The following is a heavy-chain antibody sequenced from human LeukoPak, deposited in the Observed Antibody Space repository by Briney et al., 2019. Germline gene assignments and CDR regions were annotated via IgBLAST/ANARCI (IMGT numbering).Heavy chain of an antibody. J-gene: IGHJ4*02. Sequence: ASVKVSCKPSGYTVTSHDINRVRQATGQGLEWLGFMNPNSGNTGYAQKFQGRVIMTSDTSITTAYMELSSLTSEDTAVYYCTRVPRESYAHWGQGTLVTVSS. CDR2: MNPNSGNT. D-gene: IGHD3-16*01. CDR3: TRVPRESYAH. CDR1: GYTVTSHD. V-gene: IGHV1-8*01.